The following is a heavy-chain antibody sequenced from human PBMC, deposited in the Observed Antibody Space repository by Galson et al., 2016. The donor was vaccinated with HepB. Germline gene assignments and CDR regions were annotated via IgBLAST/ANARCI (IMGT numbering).Heavy chain of an antibody. V-gene: IGHV4-39*01. CDR3: AKHGVVTAMYYFDY. J-gene: IGHJ4*02. D-gene: IGHD2-21*02. CDR2: IDYNGRT. CDR1: GGSMSSSSYY. Sequence: SETLSLTCTVSGGSMSSSSYYWGWIRQPPGKGLEWIGSIDYNGRTSYNPSLKTRLTISVDTSKSQFSLKLSSVTAADTAVYYCAKHGVVTAMYYFDYWGQGTLVTVSS.